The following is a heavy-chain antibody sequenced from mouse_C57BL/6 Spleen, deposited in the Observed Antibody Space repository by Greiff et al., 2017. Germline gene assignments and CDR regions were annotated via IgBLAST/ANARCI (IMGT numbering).Heavy chain of an antibody. CDR3: ARSPTVVATRYFDV. J-gene: IGHJ1*03. CDR1: GYAFSSSW. D-gene: IGHD1-1*01. CDR2: IYPGDGDT. V-gene: IGHV1-82*01. Sequence: QVQLKQSGPELVKPGASVKISCKASGYAFSSSWMNWVKQRPGKGLEWIGRIYPGDGDTNYNGKFKGKATLTADKSSSTAYMQLSSLTSEDSAVYFCARSPTVVATRYFDVWGTGTTVTVSS.